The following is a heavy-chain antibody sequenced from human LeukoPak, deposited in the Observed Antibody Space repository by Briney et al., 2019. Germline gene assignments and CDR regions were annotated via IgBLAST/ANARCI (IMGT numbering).Heavy chain of an antibody. CDR1: GFTFSSYA. CDR3: ARERTAAGTFDY. J-gene: IGHJ4*02. CDR2: ISYDGSNK. Sequence: GGSLRLSCAASGFTFSSYAMHWVRQAPGKGLEWVAVISYDGSNKYYADSVKGRFTISGNNSKNTLYLQMNSLRAEDTAVYYCARERTAAGTFDYWGQGTLVTVSS. D-gene: IGHD6-13*01. V-gene: IGHV3-30*04.